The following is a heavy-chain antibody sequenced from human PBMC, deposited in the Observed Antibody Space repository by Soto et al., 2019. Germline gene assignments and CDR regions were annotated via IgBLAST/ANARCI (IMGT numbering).Heavy chain of an antibody. CDR1: GGSISSYY. D-gene: IGHD3-22*01. CDR3: ASNYYDSSGYYPLDY. V-gene: IGHV4-59*01. CDR2: IYYSGST. J-gene: IGHJ4*02. Sequence: SSETLSLTCSVSGGSISSYYWSWIRQPPGKGLEWIGYIYYSGSTNCNPSLKSRVTISVDTSKNQFSLKLSSVTAADTAVYYCASNYYDSSGYYPLDYWGQGTLVTVSS.